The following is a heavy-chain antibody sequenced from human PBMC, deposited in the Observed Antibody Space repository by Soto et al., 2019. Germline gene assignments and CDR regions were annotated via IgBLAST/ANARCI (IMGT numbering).Heavy chain of an antibody. CDR2: ISWNSGSL. J-gene: IGHJ4*02. Sequence: SLRLSCASSGFTFDDYAMHWVRQVPGKGLEWVSGISWNSGSLGYADSVKGRFTISRESAKNSLYLQMNSLRPEDTALYHCAKGQTQYSSGWPDYWGQGTLVTVS. V-gene: IGHV3-9*01. CDR3: AKGQTQYSSGWPDY. CDR1: GFTFDDYA. D-gene: IGHD6-25*01.